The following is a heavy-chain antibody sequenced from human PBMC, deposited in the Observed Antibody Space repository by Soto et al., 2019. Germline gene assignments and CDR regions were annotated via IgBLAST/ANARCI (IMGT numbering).Heavy chain of an antibody. V-gene: IGHV1-69*13. D-gene: IGHD1-7*01. Sequence: SVKVSCKASGGTFSSYAISWVRQAPGQGLEWMGGIIPIFGTANYAQKFQGRVTITADESTSTAYMELSSLRSEDTAVYYCASALELSPDYYYGMDVWGQGTTVTVSS. J-gene: IGHJ6*02. CDR1: GGTFSSYA. CDR3: ASALELSPDYYYGMDV. CDR2: IIPIFGTA.